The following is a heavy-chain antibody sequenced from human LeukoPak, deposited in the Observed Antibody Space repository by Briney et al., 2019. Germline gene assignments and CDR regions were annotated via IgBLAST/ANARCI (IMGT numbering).Heavy chain of an antibody. CDR3: ARESNSGYYLSY. V-gene: IGHV3-66*01. D-gene: IGHD3-22*01. J-gene: IGHJ4*02. Sequence: PGGSLRLSCAASGFTVSSNYMSWVRQAPGKGLEWFSVIYSGGRTYYADSVKGTFTISRDNSKTTLYLRMNSLRAEATAVYYCARESNSGYYLSYWGQGTLVTVSS. CDR2: IYSGGRT. CDR1: GFTVSSNY.